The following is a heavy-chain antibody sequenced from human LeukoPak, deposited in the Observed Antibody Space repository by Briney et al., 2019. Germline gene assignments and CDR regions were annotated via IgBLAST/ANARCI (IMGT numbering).Heavy chain of an antibody. CDR3: AKDGGYCDSNSCYGIDY. CDR2: ISGSGGST. CDR1: GFTFSSYA. V-gene: IGHV3-23*01. J-gene: IGHJ4*02. D-gene: IGHD2-2*01. Sequence: GGSLRLSCAASGFTFSSYAMSWVRQAPGKGLEWVSAISGSGGSTYYADSVKGRFTISRDNSKDTVFLQMNSLRAEDTAVYYCAKDGGYCDSNSCYGIDYWGQGTLVTVSS.